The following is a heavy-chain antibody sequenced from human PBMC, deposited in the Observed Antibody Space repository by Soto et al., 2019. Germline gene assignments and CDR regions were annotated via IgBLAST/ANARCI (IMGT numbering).Heavy chain of an antibody. CDR2: IRSKANSYAT. D-gene: IGHD4-17*01. V-gene: IGHV3-73*02. Sequence: EVQLVESGGGLVQPGGSLKLSCAASGFTFSGSAMHWVRQASGTGLEWVGRIRSKANSYATAYAASVKGRFTISRDDSKNTAYLQTNSLKTEDTAVYYFTRYGADDAFDIWGQGTTVTVSS. CDR3: TRYGADDAFDI. CDR1: GFTFSGSA. J-gene: IGHJ3*02.